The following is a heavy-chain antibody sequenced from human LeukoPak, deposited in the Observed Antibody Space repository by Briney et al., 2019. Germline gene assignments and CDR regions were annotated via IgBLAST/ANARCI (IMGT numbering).Heavy chain of an antibody. D-gene: IGHD1-1*01. CDR1: GFTFSSFA. V-gene: IGHV3-23*01. J-gene: IGHJ4*02. CDR3: ATNRTTGGHRFDY. CDR2: ISGSGDST. Sequence: GGSLRLSCTASGFTFSSFAMSWVRQAPGKGLDWVSAISGSGDSTSYADSVRGRFIISRDNSKNTLYLQMDSLRAEDTAVYYCATNRTTGGHRFDYWGQGTLVAVSS.